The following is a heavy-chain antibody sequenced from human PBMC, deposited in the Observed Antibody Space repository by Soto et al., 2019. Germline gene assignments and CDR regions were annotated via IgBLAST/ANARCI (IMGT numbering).Heavy chain of an antibody. CDR2: IWYDGSNT. J-gene: IGHJ1*01. Sequence: QVQLVESGGGVVQPGRSLTLSCAASGFIFSSYGMHWVRQAPGEGLQWVAVIWYDGSNTYYADSVKGRFTISRDNSKNTLYLQMNSLRAEDTAVYYCARGLRAAAGRDYFQYWGQGTLVTVSS. CDR3: ARGLRAAAGRDYFQY. D-gene: IGHD6-13*01. V-gene: IGHV3-33*01. CDR1: GFIFSSYG.